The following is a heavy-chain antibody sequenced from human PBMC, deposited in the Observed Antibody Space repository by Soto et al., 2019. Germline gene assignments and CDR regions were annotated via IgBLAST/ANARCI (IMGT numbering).Heavy chain of an antibody. CDR2: ISAYNGNT. V-gene: IGHV1-18*01. J-gene: IGHJ3*02. CDR1: GYTFTIYG. CDR3: ARGISRIGEYECSGYYYGDAFDI. D-gene: IGHD3-22*01. Sequence: GASLKVSCKASGYTFTIYGISWVRQAPGQGLEWMGWISAYNGNTNYAQKLQGRVTMTTDTSTSTAYMELRSLRSDDTAVYYCARGISRIGEYECSGYYYGDAFDIWGQWTIVTVSS.